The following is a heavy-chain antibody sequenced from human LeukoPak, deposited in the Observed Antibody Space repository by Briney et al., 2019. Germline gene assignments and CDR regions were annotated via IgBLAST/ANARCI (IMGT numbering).Heavy chain of an antibody. V-gene: IGHV4-59*01. D-gene: IGHD3-10*01. J-gene: IGHJ5*02. CDR2: ISYTGST. CDR3: ARDDYRGVTNFDP. Sequence: SETLSLTCTVSGGSISPYFWSWIRQPPGKGLEWIGYISYTGSTNYNPSLKSRVTISVDTSKKQFSLQMTSVTAADTAVYYCARDDYRGVTNFDPWGQGTLVTVSS. CDR1: GGSISPYF.